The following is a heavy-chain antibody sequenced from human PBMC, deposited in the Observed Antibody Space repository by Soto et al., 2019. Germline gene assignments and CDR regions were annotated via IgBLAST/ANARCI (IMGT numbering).Heavy chain of an antibody. V-gene: IGHV4-59*01. D-gene: IGHD3-3*01. J-gene: IGHJ4*02. CDR3: ARQPDYDFWSGYYDY. CDR2: IYYSGST. CDR1: GGSISSYY. Sequence: SETLSLTCTVSGGSISSYYWSWTRQPPGKGLEWIGYIYYSGSTNYNPSLKSRVTISVDTSKNQFSLKLSSVTAADTSVYYCARQPDYDFWSGYYDYWGQGTLVTVSS.